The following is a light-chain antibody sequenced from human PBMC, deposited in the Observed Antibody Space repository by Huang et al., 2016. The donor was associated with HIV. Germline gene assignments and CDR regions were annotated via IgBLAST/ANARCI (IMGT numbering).Light chain of an antibody. Sequence: DIVMTQSPLSLPVTPGEPASISCRSSQSLLHSNGYNYLDWYLQKPGKSPQLRIYVGSNRASGVPDRCSGSGSGTDFTLKITRVEAEDVGIYYCMQALQTPRTFGQGTKVEI. CDR1: QSLLHSNGYNY. CDR3: MQALQTPRT. V-gene: IGKV2-28*01. CDR2: VGS. J-gene: IGKJ1*01.